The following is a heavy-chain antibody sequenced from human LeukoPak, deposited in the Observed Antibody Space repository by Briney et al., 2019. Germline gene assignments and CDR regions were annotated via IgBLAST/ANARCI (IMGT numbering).Heavy chain of an antibody. CDR3: ARDAPYYYDSSGYCYGWYFDL. Sequence: PSQTLSLTCTVSGGSISSGGYYWSWIRQHPGKGLEWIGYIYYSGSTYYNPSLKSRVTISVDTSKNQFSLKLSSVTAADTAVYYCARDAPYYYDSSGYCYGWYFDLWGRGTLVTVSS. V-gene: IGHV4-31*03. CDR2: IYYSGST. J-gene: IGHJ2*01. D-gene: IGHD3-22*01. CDR1: GGSISSGGYY.